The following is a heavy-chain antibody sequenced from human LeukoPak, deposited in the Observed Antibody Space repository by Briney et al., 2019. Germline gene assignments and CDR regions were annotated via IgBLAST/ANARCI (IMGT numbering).Heavy chain of an antibody. CDR3: AKGGGSSGWYYFDY. V-gene: IGHV3-23*01. D-gene: IGHD6-19*01. CDR2: IAGGDDR. Sequence: TGGSLRPSCAASGFTFSSYAMSWVRQAPGKGLEWVAGIAGGDDRFYADSVKGRFSISRDNSKNTVDLQMNSLRVEDTAVYYCAKGGGSSGWYYFDYWGQGTLVTVSS. J-gene: IGHJ4*02. CDR1: GFTFSSYA.